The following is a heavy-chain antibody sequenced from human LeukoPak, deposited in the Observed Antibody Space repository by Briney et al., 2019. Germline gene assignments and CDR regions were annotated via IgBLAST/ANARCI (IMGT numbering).Heavy chain of an antibody. CDR2: INPDGGNT. Sequence: ASVKVPCKASGYTFTNSYIHWVRQAPGQVLEWMGLINPDGGNTNYAQNFQGRVTMTEDTSTDTAYMELSSLRSEDTAVYYCATTLPQYYDSSGYRVWGQGTLVTVSS. CDR3: ATTLPQYYDSSGYRV. J-gene: IGHJ4*02. CDR1: GYTFTNSY. D-gene: IGHD3-22*01. V-gene: IGHV1-46*01.